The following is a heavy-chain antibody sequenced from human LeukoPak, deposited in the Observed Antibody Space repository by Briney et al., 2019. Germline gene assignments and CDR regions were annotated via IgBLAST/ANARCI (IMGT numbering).Heavy chain of an antibody. D-gene: IGHD3-10*01. CDR1: GFTFSSYW. CDR2: IKQDGTET. CDR3: AREEYGSGSPMDV. Sequence: PGGSLRLSCAASGFTFSSYWMSWVRQAPGKGLEWVANIKQDGTETYYVDSVKGRFTISRDNAKNSLYLQMNSLRAEDTAVYYCAREEYGSGSPMDVWGQGTTVTVSS. J-gene: IGHJ6*02. V-gene: IGHV3-7*01.